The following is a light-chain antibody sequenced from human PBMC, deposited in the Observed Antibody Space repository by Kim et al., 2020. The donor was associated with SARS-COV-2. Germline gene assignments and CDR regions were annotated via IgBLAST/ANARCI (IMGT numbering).Light chain of an antibody. Sequence: EIVFALSPATLSLSPGERATLSCGASQSVNDNYFAWYQQKPGLAPSLLIYDASTRATGIPDRFSGSGSGTDFTLTITRLETEDFAVYFCQQYSTFPMTFGQGTQLDIK. CDR2: DAS. V-gene: IGKV3D-20*01. CDR1: QSVNDNY. CDR3: QQYSTFPMT. J-gene: IGKJ5*01.